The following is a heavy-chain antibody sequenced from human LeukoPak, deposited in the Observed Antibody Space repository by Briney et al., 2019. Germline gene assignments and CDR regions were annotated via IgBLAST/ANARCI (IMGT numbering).Heavy chain of an antibody. CDR3: AARPGEVALPYDY. D-gene: IGHD2-15*01. V-gene: IGHV3-23*01. Sequence: PGGSLRLSCAASGFTFSPYAMTWVRQAPGKGLEWVSLISRGGDVTYYADSAKGRFTISRDSSKNTLYLQMHSLRAEDTAVYYCAARPGEVALPYDYWGQGTLVTVSS. J-gene: IGHJ4*02. CDR2: ISRGGDVT. CDR1: GFTFSPYA.